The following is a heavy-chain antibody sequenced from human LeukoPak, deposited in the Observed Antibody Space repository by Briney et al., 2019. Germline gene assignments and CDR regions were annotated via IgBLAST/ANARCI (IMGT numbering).Heavy chain of an antibody. J-gene: IGHJ5*02. CDR2: ISAYNGNT. CDR3: ARDKGETYYYDSSGYAPSWFDP. CDR1: GYTFTSYG. Sequence: ASVKVSCKASGYTFTSYGISWVRQAPGQGLEWMGWISAYNGNTNYAQKLQGRVTMTTDTSTSTAYMELRSLRSDDTAVYYCARDKGETYYYDSSGYAPSWFDPWGQGTLVTVSS. V-gene: IGHV1-18*01. D-gene: IGHD3-22*01.